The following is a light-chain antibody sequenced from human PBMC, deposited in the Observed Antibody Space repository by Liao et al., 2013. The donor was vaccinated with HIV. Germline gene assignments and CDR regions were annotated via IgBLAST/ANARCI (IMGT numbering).Light chain of an antibody. CDR1: KLGNRY. V-gene: IGLV3-1*01. J-gene: IGLJ2*01. CDR3: QAWDSTTHVV. CDR2: QDK. Sequence: SYELTQAPSVSVSPGQTASITCSGDKLGNRYTCWYQQKPGQSPLLVIYQDKKRPPRIPERFSGSNSENTATLTISGTQAMDEADYYCQAWDSTTHVVFGGGTKLTVL.